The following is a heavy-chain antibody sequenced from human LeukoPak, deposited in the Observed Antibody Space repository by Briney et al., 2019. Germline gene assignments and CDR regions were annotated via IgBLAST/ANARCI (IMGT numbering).Heavy chain of an antibody. D-gene: IGHD1-1*01. J-gene: IGHJ6*02. V-gene: IGHV4-59*12. CDR1: GGSISSYY. CDR3: ARGRGYLHYYYGMDV. Sequence: SETLSLTCTVSGGSISSYYWSWIRQPPGKGLEWIGYIYYSGSTNYNPSLKSRVTISVDTSKNQFSLKLSSVTAADTAVYYCARGRGYLHYYYGMDVWGQGTTVTVSS. CDR2: IYYSGST.